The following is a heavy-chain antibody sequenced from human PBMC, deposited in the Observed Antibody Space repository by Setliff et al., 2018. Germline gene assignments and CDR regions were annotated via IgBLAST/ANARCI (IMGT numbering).Heavy chain of an antibody. CDR2: IRSKADNYAT. J-gene: IGHJ3*01. CDR1: GFTFSGSA. Sequence: GGSLRLSCAASGFTFSGSAMHWVRQASGKGLEWVGRIRSKADNYATAYAASVRGRFTISRDDSKNTAYLQMNSLKTEDTAVYYCTFARDGYDVFDVWGQGTMVTVSS. CDR3: TFARDGYDVFDV. D-gene: IGHD5-18*01. V-gene: IGHV3-73*01.